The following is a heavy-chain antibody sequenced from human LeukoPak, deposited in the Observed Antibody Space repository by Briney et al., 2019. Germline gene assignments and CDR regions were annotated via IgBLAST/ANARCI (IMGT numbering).Heavy chain of an antibody. Sequence: PSETLSLTCAVYGGSFSGYYWSWIRQPPGKGLEWIGEINHSGSANYNPSLKSRVTISVDTSKNQFSLKLSSVTAADTAVYYCARASAAARCYKTNRYYYYMDVWGKGTTVTVSS. CDR1: GGSFSGYY. J-gene: IGHJ6*03. V-gene: IGHV4-34*01. CDR3: ARASAAARCYKTNRYYYYMDV. CDR2: INHSGSA. D-gene: IGHD6-6*01.